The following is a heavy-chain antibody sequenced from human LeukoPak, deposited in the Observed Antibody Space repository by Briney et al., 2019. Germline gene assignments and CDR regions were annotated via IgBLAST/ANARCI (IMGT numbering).Heavy chain of an antibody. J-gene: IGHJ4*02. CDR3: ARDYYGDYALDY. CDR2: ISSSSSYI. Sequence: GGSLRLSCAASGFTFSSYSMNWVRQAPGKGLEWVSSISSSSSYIYYADSVKGRLTISRDNAKNSLYLQMNSLRAEDTAVYYCARDYYGDYALDYWGQGTLVTVSS. CDR1: GFTFSSYS. D-gene: IGHD4-17*01. V-gene: IGHV3-21*01.